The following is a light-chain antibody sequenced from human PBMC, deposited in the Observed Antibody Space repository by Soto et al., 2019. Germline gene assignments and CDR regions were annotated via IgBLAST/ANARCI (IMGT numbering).Light chain of an antibody. CDR2: GVS. J-gene: IGKJ1*01. CDR1: QSVSSTY. V-gene: IGKV3-20*01. CDR3: QQYVSSPRT. Sequence: EIVLTQSPGTLSLSPGERATLSCRASQSVSSTYLAWCQQKPGQAPRLLIYGVSSRATGIPDRFSGSGSGTDFTLTISRLEPEDFAVYYCQQYVSSPRTFGQGTKVDIK.